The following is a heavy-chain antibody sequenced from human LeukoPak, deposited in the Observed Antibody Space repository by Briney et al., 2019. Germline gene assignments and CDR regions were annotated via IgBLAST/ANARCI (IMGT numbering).Heavy chain of an antibody. Sequence: PGGSLRLSCAASGFTFSSYGMHWVRQAPGKGLEWVAFIRYDGSNKYYADSVKGRFTISRDNSKNTLYLQMNSLRAEDTAVYYCARAGNYYDSSGYYFDYWGQGTLVTVSS. J-gene: IGHJ4*02. D-gene: IGHD3-22*01. CDR2: IRYDGSNK. V-gene: IGHV3-30*02. CDR1: GFTFSSYG. CDR3: ARAGNYYDSSGYYFDY.